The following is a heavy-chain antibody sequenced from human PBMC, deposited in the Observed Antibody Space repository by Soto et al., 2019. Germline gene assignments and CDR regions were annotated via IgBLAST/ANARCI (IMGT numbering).Heavy chain of an antibody. Sequence: ETLSLSCALYGCSISSRCYWSGIRQPPGKGAEWIASLYHGGNTLYNPSLKSRITIAIDTSNNQFSPKLTYVTAADTAVYYCARVNVMVVASSTFDYWGQGTLVTVSS. CDR1: GCSISSRCY. D-gene: IGHD2-2*01. J-gene: IGHJ4*02. CDR2: LYHGGNT. V-gene: IGHV4-38-2*01. CDR3: ARVNVMVVASSTFDY.